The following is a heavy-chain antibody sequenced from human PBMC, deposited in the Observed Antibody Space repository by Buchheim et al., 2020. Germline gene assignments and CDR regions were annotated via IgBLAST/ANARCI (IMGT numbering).Heavy chain of an antibody. CDR3: AKRLPVGYCSGGSCYEYYFDY. CDR1: GFTFSSYA. CDR2: ISGSGGST. V-gene: IGHV3-23*01. D-gene: IGHD2-15*01. J-gene: IGHJ4*02. Sequence: EVQLLESGGGLVQPGGSLRLSCAASGFTFSSYAMSWVRQAPGKGLEWVSAISGSGGSTYYADSVKGRFTISRDNSKNTLYLQMNSLRAEDTAVYYCAKRLPVGYCSGGSCYEYYFDYWGQGTL.